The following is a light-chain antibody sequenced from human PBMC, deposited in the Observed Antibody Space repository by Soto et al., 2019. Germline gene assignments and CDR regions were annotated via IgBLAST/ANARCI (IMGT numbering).Light chain of an antibody. CDR2: SND. CDR3: SAWYDSLSGLV. J-gene: IGLJ2*01. Sequence: QSVLTQPPSASGTPGQRVAISCSGSSSNIGSNYVYWYQQLPGTAPKLLIYSNDQRPSGVPDRFSGSKSGTSASLAISGLRSEDEADYYCSAWYDSLSGLVFGGGTKVTVL. V-gene: IGLV1-47*01. CDR1: SSNIGSNY.